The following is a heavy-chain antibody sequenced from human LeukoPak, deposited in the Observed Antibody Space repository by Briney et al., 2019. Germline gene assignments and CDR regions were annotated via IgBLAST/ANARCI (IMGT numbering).Heavy chain of an antibody. D-gene: IGHD6-6*01. CDR1: GGSISSSSYY. CDR3: ARLSSIAARPRAFDI. Sequence: PSETLSLTCTVSGGSISSSSYYWGWIRQPPGKGLEWIGSIYYSGSTYYNPSLKSRVTISVDTSKNQFSLKLSSVTAADTAVYYCARLSSIAARPRAFDIWGQGTMVTVSS. J-gene: IGHJ3*02. CDR2: IYYSGST. V-gene: IGHV4-39*07.